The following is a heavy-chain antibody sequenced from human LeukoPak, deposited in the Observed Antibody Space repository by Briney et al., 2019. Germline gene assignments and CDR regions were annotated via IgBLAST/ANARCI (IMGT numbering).Heavy chain of an antibody. D-gene: IGHD3-22*01. CDR1: GFTFSSFW. Sequence: GGSLRLSCAASGFTFSSFWMHWVRQAPGKGLVWVSRSNSDGSITSYADSVKGRFTISRDNAKNTLYLQMNSLRAEDTAVYYCARSYDSLDVWGKGTTVTIST. CDR3: ARSYDSLDV. J-gene: IGHJ6*04. V-gene: IGHV3-74*01. CDR2: SNSDGSIT.